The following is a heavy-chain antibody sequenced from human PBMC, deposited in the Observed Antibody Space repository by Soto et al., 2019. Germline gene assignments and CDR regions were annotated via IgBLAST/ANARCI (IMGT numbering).Heavy chain of an antibody. Sequence: QVQLVESGGGVVQPGRSLRLSCAASGFTFSSYGMHWVRQAPGKGLEWVAVISYDGSNKYYEDSVKGRFTISRDNSKNTLYLQMNSLRAEDTSVYYCATGWYEDYWGQGSLVTVSS. CDR2: ISYDGSNK. D-gene: IGHD6-19*01. J-gene: IGHJ4*02. CDR1: GFTFSSYG. V-gene: IGHV3-30*03. CDR3: ATGWYEDY.